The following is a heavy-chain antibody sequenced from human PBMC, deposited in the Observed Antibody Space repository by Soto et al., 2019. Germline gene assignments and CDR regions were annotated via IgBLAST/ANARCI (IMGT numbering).Heavy chain of an antibody. CDR2: ISYEGTNK. CDR1: GFTFTTYG. Sequence: QMQLVESGGGVVKPGRSLRLSCAASGFTFTTYGMHWVRQAPGKGLEWVAVISYEGTNKYYADSVKGRFTISKDNSKNTLYLQMNSLRPEDTAVYYCAKDLERMDVLDYWGQGTLVTVSS. V-gene: IGHV3-30*18. D-gene: IGHD1-1*01. CDR3: AKDLERMDVLDY. J-gene: IGHJ4*02.